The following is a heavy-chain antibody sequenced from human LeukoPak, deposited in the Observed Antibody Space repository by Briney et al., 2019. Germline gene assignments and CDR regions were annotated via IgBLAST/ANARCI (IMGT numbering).Heavy chain of an antibody. CDR2: INWNGGST. CDR1: GFTFDDYG. CDR3: ARVLLGYYDSSGYIDY. D-gene: IGHD3-22*01. V-gene: IGHV3-20*04. Sequence: GGSLRLSCAASGFTFDDYGMSWVRQAPGKRLEWVSGINWNGGSTGYADSVKGRFTISRDNAKNSLYLQMNSLRAEDTALYYCARVLLGYYDSSGYIDYWGQGTLVTVSS. J-gene: IGHJ4*02.